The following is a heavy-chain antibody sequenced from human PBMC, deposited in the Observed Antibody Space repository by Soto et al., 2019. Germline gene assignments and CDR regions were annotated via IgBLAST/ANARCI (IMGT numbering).Heavy chain of an antibody. J-gene: IGHJ4*02. CDR1: GFTFSSYA. V-gene: IGHV3-23*01. Sequence: GGSLRLSCAASGFTFSSYAMSWVRQAPGKGLEWVSAISGSGGSTYYADSVKGRFTISRDNSKNTLYLQMNSLRVEDTAVYYCAKSRVYAIAGFDYWGQGTLVTVSS. CDR3: AKSRVYAIAGFDY. CDR2: ISGSGGST. D-gene: IGHD2-8*01.